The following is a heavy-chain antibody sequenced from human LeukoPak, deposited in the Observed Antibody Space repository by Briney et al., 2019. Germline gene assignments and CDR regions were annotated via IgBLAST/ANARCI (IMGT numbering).Heavy chain of an antibody. CDR3: ARESTIFGVVILFDY. CDR2: IYHSGST. Sequence: TLSLTCTVSGGSISSGGYYWSWIRQPPGKGLEWIGYIYHSGSTYYNPSLKSRVTISVDRSKNQFSLKLSSVTAADTAVYYCARESTIFGVVILFDYWGQGTLVTVSS. V-gene: IGHV4-30-2*01. CDR1: GGSISSGGYY. D-gene: IGHD3-3*01. J-gene: IGHJ4*02.